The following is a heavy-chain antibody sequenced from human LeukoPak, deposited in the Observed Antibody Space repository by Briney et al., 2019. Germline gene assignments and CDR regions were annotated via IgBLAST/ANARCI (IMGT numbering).Heavy chain of an antibody. CDR3: TRGLSDFYYDSSGYPL. J-gene: IGHJ4*02. Sequence: GASVKVSCKASGHTFTSYAMNWVRQAPGQGLEWMGWINTNTGNPTYAQGFTGRFVFSLDTSVSTAYLQISSLKAEDTAVYYCTRGLSDFYYDSSGYPLWGQGTLVTVSS. V-gene: IGHV7-4-1*02. D-gene: IGHD3-22*01. CDR1: GHTFTSYA. CDR2: INTNTGNP.